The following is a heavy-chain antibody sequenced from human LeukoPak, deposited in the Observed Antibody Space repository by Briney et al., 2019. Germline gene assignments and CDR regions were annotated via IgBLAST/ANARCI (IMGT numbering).Heavy chain of an antibody. CDR2: IYPGDSDT. CDR3: ARQSFMDHYNSPFDP. J-gene: IGHJ5*02. D-gene: IGHD5-24*01. V-gene: IGHV5-51*01. Sequence: GESLKISCKGSGYMFTNYWLACGRHMPGKDLEWMGIIYPGDSDTRYSPSFQGQITISVDKSINTAYLRWSSLKASDTAIYFCARQSFMDHYNSPFDPWGQGTLVTVSS. CDR1: GYMFTNYW.